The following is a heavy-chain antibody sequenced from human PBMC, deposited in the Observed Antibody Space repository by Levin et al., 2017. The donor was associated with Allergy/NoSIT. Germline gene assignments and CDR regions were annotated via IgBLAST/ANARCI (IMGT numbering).Heavy chain of an antibody. J-gene: IGHJ4*02. Sequence: GESLKISCAASGFTFSSYGMHWVRRAPGKGLEWVAVIWYDGSNKYYADSVKGRFTISRDNSKNTLYLQMNSLRAEDTAVYYCARGTGGYEFFDYWGQGTLVTVSS. D-gene: IGHD5-12*01. CDR3: ARGTGGYEFFDY. CDR2: IWYDGSNK. V-gene: IGHV3-33*01. CDR1: GFTFSSYG.